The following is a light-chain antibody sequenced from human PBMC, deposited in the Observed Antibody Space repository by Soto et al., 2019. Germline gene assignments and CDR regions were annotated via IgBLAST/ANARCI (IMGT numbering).Light chain of an antibody. CDR2: DAS. J-gene: IGKJ2*02. V-gene: IGKV1-5*01. CDR1: QSISSW. CDR3: QQYNSYLWT. Sequence: DIQMTQSPSTLSASVGDRVTITCRASQSISSWLAWYQQKPGKAPKLLIYDASSLESGVPSRFSGSGSGTEFTLTISSLQPDDFATYYCQQYNSYLWTFGQGTKLEFK.